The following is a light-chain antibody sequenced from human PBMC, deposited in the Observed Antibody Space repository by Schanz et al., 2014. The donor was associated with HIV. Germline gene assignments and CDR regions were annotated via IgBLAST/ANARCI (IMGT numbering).Light chain of an antibody. V-gene: IGLV2-23*02. CDR3: CSYSRVGTPHYV. CDR2: EVS. CDR1: SSDVGSYDL. Sequence: QSALTQPASVSGSPGQSITISCTGTSSDVGSYDLVSWYQQHPGRAPKLLISEVSKRPSGVSSRFSGSKSGNTASLTISGLQAEDEGDYYCCSYSRVGTPHYVFGTGTKLTVL. J-gene: IGLJ1*01.